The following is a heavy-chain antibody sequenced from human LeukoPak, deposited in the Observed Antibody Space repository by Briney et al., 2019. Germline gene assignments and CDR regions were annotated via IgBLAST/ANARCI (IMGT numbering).Heavy chain of an antibody. CDR3: TRREAVAGRSVDY. CDR1: GFTFSGSA. D-gene: IGHD6-19*01. Sequence: PGGSLRLSCAASGFTFSGSAMHWVRQASGKGLEWVGRIRSKANSYATAYAASVKGRFTISRDDSKNTAYLQMHSLKTEDAAVYYCTRREAVAGRSVDYWGQGTLVTVSS. J-gene: IGHJ4*02. CDR2: IRSKANSYAT. V-gene: IGHV3-73*01.